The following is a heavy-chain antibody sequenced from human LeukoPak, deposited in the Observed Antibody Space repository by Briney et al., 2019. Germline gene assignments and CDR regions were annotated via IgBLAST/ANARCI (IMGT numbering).Heavy chain of an antibody. CDR1: GGSISNYY. J-gene: IGHJ3*02. D-gene: IGHD3-3*01. Sequence: PSETLSLTCTVSGGSISNYYRSWIRQPPGKGLEWIGYIYYSGSTNYNPSLKSRVTISVDTSKNQFSLKLSSVTAADTAVYYCARDVGITIFGVADDAFDIWGQGTMVTVSS. V-gene: IGHV4-59*01. CDR3: ARDVGITIFGVADDAFDI. CDR2: IYYSGST.